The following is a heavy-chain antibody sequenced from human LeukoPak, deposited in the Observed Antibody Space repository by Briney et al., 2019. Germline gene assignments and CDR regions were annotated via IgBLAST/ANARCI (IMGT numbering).Heavy chain of an antibody. V-gene: IGHV1-2*02. CDR2: INPNSGGT. J-gene: IGHJ5*02. CDR3: AREGGRFLEWFPYGWFDP. D-gene: IGHD3-3*01. Sequence: ASVKVSCKASGYTFTGYYMHWVRQAPGQGLEWMGWINPNSGGTNYAQKFQGRVTMTRDTSISTAYMELSRLRSDDTAVYYCAREGGRFLEWFPYGWFDPWGQGTLVTVSS. CDR1: GYTFTGYY.